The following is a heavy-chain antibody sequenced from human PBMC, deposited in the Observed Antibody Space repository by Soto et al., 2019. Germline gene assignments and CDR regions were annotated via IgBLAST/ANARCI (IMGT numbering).Heavy chain of an antibody. CDR1: GFTFSSYA. Sequence: GGSLRLSCAASGFTFSSYAMHWVRQAPGKGLEWVAVISYDGSNKYYADSVKGRFTISRDNSKNTLYLQMNSLRAEDTAVYYCARTPRGQRERPYYYSGMDVWGQWTTVSVSS. V-gene: IGHV3-30-3*01. CDR2: ISYDGSNK. CDR3: ARTPRGQRERPYYYSGMDV. D-gene: IGHD6-25*01. J-gene: IGHJ6*02.